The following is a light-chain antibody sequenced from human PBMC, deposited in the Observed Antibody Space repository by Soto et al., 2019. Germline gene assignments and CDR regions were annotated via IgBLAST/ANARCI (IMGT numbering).Light chain of an antibody. CDR3: QQYDNLPYT. CDR1: QDISNY. CDR2: DAS. V-gene: IGKV1-33*01. J-gene: IGKJ2*01. Sequence: DIQMTQSPSSLSASVGDRVTITCQASQDISNYLNWYQQKPGQAPKLLIYDASNLETGVPSRFSGSGSGKDFTFTISSLQPEDIATYYCQQYDNLPYTFGQGTKLEIK.